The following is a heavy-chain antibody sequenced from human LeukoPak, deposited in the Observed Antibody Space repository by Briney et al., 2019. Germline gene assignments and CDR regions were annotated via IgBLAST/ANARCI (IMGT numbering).Heavy chain of an antibody. J-gene: IGHJ3*02. D-gene: IGHD3-10*01. Sequence: SETLSLTCTVSGASISSYYWSWIRQPPGKGLECIGYIHYSGITNYNPSLKSRVTISVDTSKNQFSLRLSSVTAADTAVYYCARHDTRGGAYDIWGQGTMVTVSS. CDR2: IHYSGIT. CDR3: ARHDTRGGAYDI. V-gene: IGHV4-59*08. CDR1: GASISSYY.